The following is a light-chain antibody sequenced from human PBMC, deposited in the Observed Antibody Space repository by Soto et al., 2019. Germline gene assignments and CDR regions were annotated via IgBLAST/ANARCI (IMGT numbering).Light chain of an antibody. CDR3: AAWDDSLNGWV. CDR2: NNN. J-gene: IGLJ3*02. V-gene: IGLV1-44*01. CDR1: RSNIGRNT. Sequence: QAVVTQPPSASGTPGQRVTISCSGGRSNIGRNTVNWYQQLPGTAPKLLIFNNNQRPSGVPGRFSGSKSDTSASLAISGLQSEDEGGYYCAAWDDSLNGWVFGGGTKVTVL.